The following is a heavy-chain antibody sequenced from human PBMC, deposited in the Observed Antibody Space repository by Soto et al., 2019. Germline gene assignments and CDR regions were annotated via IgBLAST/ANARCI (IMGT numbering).Heavy chain of an antibody. J-gene: IGHJ5*02. CDR2: INHSGST. V-gene: IGHV4-34*01. CDR1: GGSFSGYY. D-gene: IGHD6-13*01. Sequence: SETLSLTCAVYGGSFSGYYWSWIRQPPGKGLEWIGEINHSGSTNYNPSLKSRVTISVDTSKNQFSLKLSSVTAADTAVYYCARGRRQLVPKWWFDPWGQGTLVTVSS. CDR3: ARGRRQLVPKWWFDP.